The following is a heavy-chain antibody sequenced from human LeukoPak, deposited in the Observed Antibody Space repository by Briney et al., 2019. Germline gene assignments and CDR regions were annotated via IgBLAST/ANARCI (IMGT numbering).Heavy chain of an antibody. J-gene: IGHJ3*02. CDR1: GASVSSSY. V-gene: IGHV4-59*02. CDR2: IHYSGST. Sequence: SETLSLTCTVSGASVSSSYWSWIRQPPGKGLEWIGYIHYSGSTNYHPSLKSRVTISVDTSKNQFSLNLSSVTAADSAVYYCARGYYDSSGSSNTFDIWGQGTTAIVSS. D-gene: IGHD3-22*01. CDR3: ARGYYDSSGSSNTFDI.